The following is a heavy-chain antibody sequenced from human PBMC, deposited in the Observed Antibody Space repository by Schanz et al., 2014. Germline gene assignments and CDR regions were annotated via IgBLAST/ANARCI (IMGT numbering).Heavy chain of an antibody. CDR2: IKSNPGGGTT. CDR3: PTDSRTKIRHFDWLLRCDY. Sequence: EVQLVESGGGLVQPGGSLRLSCVVSGFTFTNAWMSWVRQAPGKGLEWVGGIKSNPGGGTTDYAAPVKGRFTSSRDDSKRALYLQMNSPKTEDTAVYYCPTDSRTKIRHFDWLLRCDYWGQGTLVTVSP. CDR1: GFTFTNAW. D-gene: IGHD3-9*01. V-gene: IGHV3-15*01. J-gene: IGHJ4*02.